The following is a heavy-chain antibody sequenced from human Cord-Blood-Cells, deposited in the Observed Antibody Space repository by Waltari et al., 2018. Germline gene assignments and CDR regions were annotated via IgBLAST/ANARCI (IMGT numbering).Heavy chain of an antibody. CDR2: IIPIFGTA. CDR3: ARVRRSGYSSSWYAFDI. Sequence: QVKLVQSGAAVKKPGSSVKVSCQAPGGTFSSYAISWVRQATGQGLEWMGGIIPIFGTANYAQKFQGRVTITADESTSTAYMELSSLRSEDTAVYYCARVRRSGYSSSWYAFDIWGQGTMVTVSS. CDR1: GGTFSSYA. V-gene: IGHV1-69*01. J-gene: IGHJ3*02. D-gene: IGHD6-13*01.